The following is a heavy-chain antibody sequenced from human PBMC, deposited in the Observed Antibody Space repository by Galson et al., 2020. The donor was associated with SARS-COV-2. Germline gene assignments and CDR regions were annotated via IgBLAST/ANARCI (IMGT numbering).Heavy chain of an antibody. J-gene: IGHJ4*02. CDR1: GFTFNAYG. V-gene: IGHV3-30*18. Sequence: GGSLRLSCVASGFTFNAYGFHWVRQAPGKGLEWVGFISQDESKKDYADSVRGRFNFSRDNSKNTLYLQMNSLRPEDTALYYCAKEKFRSSYGEGSLDSWGQGALVTVSS. CDR2: ISQDESKK. D-gene: IGHD3-10*01. CDR3: AKEKFRSSYGEGSLDS.